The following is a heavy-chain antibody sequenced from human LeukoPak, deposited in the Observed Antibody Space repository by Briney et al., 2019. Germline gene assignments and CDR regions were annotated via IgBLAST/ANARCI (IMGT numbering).Heavy chain of an antibody. CDR3: ARMPRGYSYGTGYYYYYKDV. J-gene: IGHJ6*03. CDR1: GGSFSGYY. V-gene: IGHV4-34*01. D-gene: IGHD5-18*01. CDR2: INHSGST. Sequence: SETLSLTCAVYGGSFSGYYWSWIRQPPGKGLEWIGEINHSGSTNYNPSLKSRVTISVDTSKNQFSLKLSSVTAADTAVYYCARMPRGYSYGTGYYYYYKDVWGKGTTVTISS.